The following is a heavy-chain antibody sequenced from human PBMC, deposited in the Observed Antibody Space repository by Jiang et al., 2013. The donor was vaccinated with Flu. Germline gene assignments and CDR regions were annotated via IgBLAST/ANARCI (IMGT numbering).Heavy chain of an antibody. D-gene: IGHD6-6*01. V-gene: IGHV4-59*01. Sequence: GPGLVKPSETLSLTCTVSGGSISSYYWSWIRQPPGKGLEWIGYIYYSGSTNYNPSLKSRVTISVDTSKNQFSLKLSSVTAADTAVYYCARELSGHSSSSRDYYYGMDVWGKGTTVTVSS. CDR1: GGSISSYY. CDR3: ARELSGHSSSSRDYYYGMDV. CDR2: IYYSGST. J-gene: IGHJ6*04.